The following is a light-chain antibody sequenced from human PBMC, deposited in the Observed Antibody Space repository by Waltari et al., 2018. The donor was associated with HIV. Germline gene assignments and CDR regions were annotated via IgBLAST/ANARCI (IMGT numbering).Light chain of an antibody. V-gene: IGKV4-1*01. CDR3: QQYYSTPDT. J-gene: IGKJ2*01. CDR1: QSVLYSSNNKNY. Sequence: DIVMTQSPDSLAVSLGERATINCKSSQSVLYSSNNKNYLAWSEEKPGQPPKLLIYWASTRESVVPDRFSGSGSGTDFTLTISSLQAEDVAVYYCQQYYSTPDTFGQGTKLEI. CDR2: WAS.